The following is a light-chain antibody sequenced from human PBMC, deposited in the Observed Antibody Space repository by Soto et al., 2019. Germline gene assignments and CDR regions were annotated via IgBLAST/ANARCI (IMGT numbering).Light chain of an antibody. CDR2: GAS. Sequence: EIVLTQSPGTLSLSPGESATLSCRASQSVGSSYLAWYRQKPGQAPRLLIYGASSRATGIPDRFSGGGSGTDFTLTISRLEPEDFAVYYGQQYGSSPSTFGQGTKVEIK. J-gene: IGKJ1*01. CDR1: QSVGSSY. CDR3: QQYGSSPST. V-gene: IGKV3-20*01.